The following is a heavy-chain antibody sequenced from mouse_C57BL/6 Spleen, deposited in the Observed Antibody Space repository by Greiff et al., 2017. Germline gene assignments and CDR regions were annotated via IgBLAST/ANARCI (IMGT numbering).Heavy chain of an antibody. D-gene: IGHD2-4*01. Sequence: VQLQQSGAELVKPGASVKLSCKASGYTFTEYTIHWVKQRSGQGLEWIGWFYPGSGSIKYNEKFKDKATLTADKSSGQVYMELSRLPSEDSAVYFCARHEDSYYDYGYFDYWGQGTTLTVSS. J-gene: IGHJ2*01. V-gene: IGHV1-62-2*01. CDR2: FYPGSGSI. CDR3: ARHEDSYYDYGYFDY. CDR1: GYTFTEYT.